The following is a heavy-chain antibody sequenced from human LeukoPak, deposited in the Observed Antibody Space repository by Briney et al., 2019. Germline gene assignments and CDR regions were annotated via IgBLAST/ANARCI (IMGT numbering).Heavy chain of an antibody. CDR1: GYTFTSYG. CDR2: ISAYNGNT. Sequence: ASVKVSCKASGYTFTSYGISWVRQAPGQGLEWMGWISAYNGNTNYAQKLQGRVTMTTDTSTSTAYMELRSLRSDDTAVYYCAGAGYCSSTSCYTSDWFDPWGQGTLVTVSS. CDR3: AGAGYCSSTSCYTSDWFDP. V-gene: IGHV1-18*01. D-gene: IGHD2-2*02. J-gene: IGHJ5*02.